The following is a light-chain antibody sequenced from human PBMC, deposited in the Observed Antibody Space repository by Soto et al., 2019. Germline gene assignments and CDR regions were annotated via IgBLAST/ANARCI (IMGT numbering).Light chain of an antibody. CDR1: SSDVGGYNY. Sequence: QSALTQPASVSGSPGQSITISCTGTSSDVGGYNYVSWYQQHPGKAPQLIIYDVANRPSGVSNRFSGSKSGNTASLTISGLQAEDEADYYCSSYTSSSTYVVFGGGTK. J-gene: IGLJ2*01. V-gene: IGLV2-14*03. CDR2: DVA. CDR3: SSYTSSSTYVV.